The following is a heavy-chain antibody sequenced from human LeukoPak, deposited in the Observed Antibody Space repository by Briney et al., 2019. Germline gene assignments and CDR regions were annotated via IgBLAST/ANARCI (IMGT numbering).Heavy chain of an antibody. D-gene: IGHD6-19*01. CDR3: AREFEVAGLAMDV. CDR1: GLTVGSNY. Sequence: PGGSLRLSCAASGLTVGSNYMSWVCQAPGKGLEWVSVIYSGGSTYYAESVKGRFTISRDNSKNTLYLQMKSLRAEDTAVYYCAREFEVAGLAMDVWGKGTTVTVSS. V-gene: IGHV3-53*01. J-gene: IGHJ6*04. CDR2: IYSGGST.